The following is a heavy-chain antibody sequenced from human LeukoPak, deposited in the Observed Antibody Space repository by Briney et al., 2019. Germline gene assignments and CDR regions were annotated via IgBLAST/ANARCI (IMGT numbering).Heavy chain of an antibody. D-gene: IGHD3-22*01. CDR1: GFTFSSYA. CDR3: AKDQMIVVVIATFDY. CDR2: ISGSGGST. J-gene: IGHJ4*02. V-gene: IGHV3-23*01. Sequence: GGSLRLSCAASGFTFSSYAMSWVRQAPGKGLEWVSAISGSGGSTYYADSVKGRFTISRDNSKNTLYLQMNSLRAEDTAVYYCAKDQMIVVVIATFDYWGQGTLVTVSS.